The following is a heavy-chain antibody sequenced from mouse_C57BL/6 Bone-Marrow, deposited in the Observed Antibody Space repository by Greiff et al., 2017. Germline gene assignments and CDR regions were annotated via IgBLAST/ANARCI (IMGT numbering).Heavy chain of an antibody. CDR1: GFNIKDDY. D-gene: IGHD1-1*01. Sequence: VQLQQSGAELVRPGASVKLSCTASGFNIKDDYMHWVKQRPEQGLEWIGWIDPENGDTEYASKFQGKATITADTSSNTAYLQLSSLTSEDTAVYYCTTDYYGSSPAWFAYWGRGTLVTVSA. CDR3: TTDYYGSSPAWFAY. V-gene: IGHV14-4*01. J-gene: IGHJ3*01. CDR2: IDPENGDT.